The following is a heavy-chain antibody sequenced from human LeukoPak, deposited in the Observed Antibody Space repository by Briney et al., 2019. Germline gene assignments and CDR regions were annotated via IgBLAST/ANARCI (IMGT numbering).Heavy chain of an antibody. J-gene: IGHJ4*02. CDR2: ISAYNGNT. D-gene: IGHD6-19*01. Sequence: ASVKVSCKASGYTFTSYGISWVRQAPGQGLEWMGWISAYNGNTNYAQKLQGRVTMTTDTSTSTAYMGLRSLRSDDTAVYYCARVITDTYSSGWYPDYWGQGTLVTVSS. CDR3: ARVITDTYSSGWYPDY. CDR1: GYTFTSYG. V-gene: IGHV1-18*01.